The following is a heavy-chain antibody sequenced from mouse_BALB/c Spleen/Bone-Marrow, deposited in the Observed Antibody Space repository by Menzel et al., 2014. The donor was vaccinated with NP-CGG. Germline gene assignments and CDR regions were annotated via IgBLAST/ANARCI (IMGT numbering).Heavy chain of an antibody. CDR2: INPNNGST. CDR1: GYTFTDYK. V-gene: IGHV1-18*01. J-gene: IGHJ3*01. D-gene: IGHD2-3*01. CDR3: ARAGYYTLFAY. Sequence: EVQLQQSGPELVKPGASVKIPCKASGYTFTDYKMNWVKESHGKSPEWIGDINPNNGSTIYNQKFKGKGTLTVDKSSSTAYMELRSLTSEDTAVYYCARAGYYTLFAYWGQGTLVTVSA.